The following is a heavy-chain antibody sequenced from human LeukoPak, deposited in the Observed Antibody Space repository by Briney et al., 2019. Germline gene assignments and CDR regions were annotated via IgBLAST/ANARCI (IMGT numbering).Heavy chain of an antibody. V-gene: IGHV1-69*06. J-gene: IGHJ6*03. CDR2: IIPIFGTA. D-gene: IGHD4-17*01. CDR1: GGTFSSYA. Sequence: ASVKVSCKASGGTFSSYAISWVRQAPGQGLEWMGGIIPIFGTANYAQKFQGRVTITADKSTSTAYMELSSLRSEDTAVYYCARGWGTVTEMRNYYYYYMDVWGKGTTVTVSS. CDR3: ARGWGTVTEMRNYYYYYMDV.